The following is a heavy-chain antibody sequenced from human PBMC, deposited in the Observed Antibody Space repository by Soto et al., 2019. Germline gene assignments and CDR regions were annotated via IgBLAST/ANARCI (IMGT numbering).Heavy chain of an antibody. Sequence: SVKVSCKASGGTFSSYTISWVRQAPGQGLEWMGRIIPILGIANYAQKFQGRVTITADKSTSTAYMELSSLRSEDTAVYYCAREASGIAAAGNDYWGQGTLVTVSS. CDR2: IIPILGIA. CDR3: AREASGIAAAGNDY. CDR1: GGTFSSYT. J-gene: IGHJ4*02. D-gene: IGHD6-13*01. V-gene: IGHV1-69*04.